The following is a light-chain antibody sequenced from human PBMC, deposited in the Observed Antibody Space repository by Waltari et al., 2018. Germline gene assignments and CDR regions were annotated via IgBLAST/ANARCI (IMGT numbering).Light chain of an antibody. CDR1: RYNIGKNT. V-gene: IGLV1-44*01. CDR2: KNG. J-gene: IGLJ3*02. Sequence: QSVLTQPPSASGTPGPRVTISCSGIRYNIGKNTLTWYQHLPGTSPKLLIYKNGQRPSGVPDRFSGSKSGTSASLAISGLQSEDEADYYCATWDDSLNGWVFGGGTKLTVL. CDR3: ATWDDSLNGWV.